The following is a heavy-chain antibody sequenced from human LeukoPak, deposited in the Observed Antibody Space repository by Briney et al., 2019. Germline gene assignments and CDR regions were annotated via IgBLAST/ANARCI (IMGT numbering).Heavy chain of an antibody. J-gene: IGHJ6*03. V-gene: IGHV3-21*01. CDR3: ARSGLKMVRGVIIKSPYHMDV. D-gene: IGHD3-10*01. CDR2: ISSSSSYI. Sequence: PGGSLRLSCAASGFTLKTYTMNWVRQAPGKGLEWVSSISSSSSYICYADSVKGRFTISRDDAKNSLSLQMNSLRAEDTAVYYCARSGLKMVRGVIIKSPYHMDVWGKGTTVTVSS. CDR1: GFTLKTYT.